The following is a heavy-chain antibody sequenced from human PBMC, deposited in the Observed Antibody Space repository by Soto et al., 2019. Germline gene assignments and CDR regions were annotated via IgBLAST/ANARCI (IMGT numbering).Heavy chain of an antibody. J-gene: IGHJ5*02. Sequence: GGSLRLPRAGWGFRFSANYRSRVRHAQGKGLEGISYISSSSRDTEYADSVNGRFMISRGNAKGSMSLQMNRLRVEETAIYYCVMWVEVLTTSDTGAQGTPVTVSS. CDR2: ISSSSRDT. V-gene: IGHV3-11*06. CDR1: GFRFSANY. D-gene: IGHD1-26*01. CDR3: VMWVEVLTTSDT.